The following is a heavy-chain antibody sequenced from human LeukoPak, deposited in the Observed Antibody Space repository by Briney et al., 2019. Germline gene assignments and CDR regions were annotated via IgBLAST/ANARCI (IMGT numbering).Heavy chain of an antibody. D-gene: IGHD3-10*01. CDR3: AKDLRWFGFFDY. J-gene: IGHJ4*02. CDR2: ISYDGSNK. V-gene: IGHV3-30*18. Sequence: GGSLRLSCAASGFTFSGYGMHWVRQAPGKGLEWVAVISYDGSNKYYADSVKGRFTISRDNSKNTLYLQMNSLRAEDTAVYYCAKDLRWFGFFDYWGQGTLDTVSS. CDR1: GFTFSGYG.